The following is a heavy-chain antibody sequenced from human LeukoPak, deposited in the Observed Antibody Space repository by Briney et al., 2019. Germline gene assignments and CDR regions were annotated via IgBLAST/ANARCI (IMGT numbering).Heavy chain of an antibody. J-gene: IGHJ5*02. CDR1: GGSITSHY. D-gene: IGHD6-13*01. CDR2: VYYSGTT. CDR3: ARGTQAAGTNWFDP. V-gene: IGHV4-59*11. Sequence: SSETLSLTCTVSGGSITSHYWSWVRQPPGKGLEWIGYVYYSGTTNYNPSLKSRVTISVDTSKNQFSLKLTSVTPADTAVYYCARGTQAAGTNWFDPWGQGTLVTVSS.